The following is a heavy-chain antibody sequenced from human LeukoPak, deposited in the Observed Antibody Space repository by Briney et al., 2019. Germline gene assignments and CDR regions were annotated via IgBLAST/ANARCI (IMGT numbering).Heavy chain of an antibody. Sequence: GESLKISCKGSGYSFTSYWIGWVRQMPGKGLEWMGIIYPGDSDTRYSPSFQGQVTISADKSISTAYLQWNSLKASDTAMYYCARGGYCSSTSCYSLLRYNWFDPWGQGTLVTVSS. CDR1: GYSFTSYW. V-gene: IGHV5-51*01. J-gene: IGHJ5*02. CDR3: ARGGYCSSTSCYSLLRYNWFDP. D-gene: IGHD2-2*02. CDR2: IYPGDSDT.